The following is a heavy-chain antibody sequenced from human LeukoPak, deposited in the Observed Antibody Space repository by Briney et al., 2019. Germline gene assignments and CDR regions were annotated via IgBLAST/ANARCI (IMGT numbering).Heavy chain of an antibody. CDR1: GYTFTSYG. CDR3: ARGLGYCSGGSCYDQYYFDY. CDR2: ISAYNGNT. J-gene: IGHJ4*02. Sequence: GASVKVSCKASGYTFTSYGISWVRQAPGQGLEWMGWISAYNGNTNYAQKLRGRVTMTTDTSTSTAYMELRSLRSDDTAVYYCARGLGYCSGGSCYDQYYFDYWGQGTLVTVSS. V-gene: IGHV1-18*01. D-gene: IGHD2-15*01.